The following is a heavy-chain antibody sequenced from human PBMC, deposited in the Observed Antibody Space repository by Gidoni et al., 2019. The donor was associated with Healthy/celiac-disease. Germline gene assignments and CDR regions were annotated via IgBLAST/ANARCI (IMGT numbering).Heavy chain of an antibody. J-gene: IGHJ6*02. D-gene: IGHD6-6*01. CDR1: GFTFAAYS. CDR2: IRWNSGSI. V-gene: IGHV3-9*01. Sequence: EVQLVDSGGGLVQPGRSLRLSCAASGFTFAAYSMHWVRQAPGKGLEWVSGIRWNSGSIGYADSGKGRFTISRDNAKNSLYLQMNSLRAEDTALYYCAKEGPPDSSSSSYYYYGMDVWGQGTTVTVSS. CDR3: AKEGPPDSSSSSYYYYGMDV.